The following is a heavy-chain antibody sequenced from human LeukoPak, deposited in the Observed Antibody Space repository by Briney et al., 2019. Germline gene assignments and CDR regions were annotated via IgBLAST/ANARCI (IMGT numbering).Heavy chain of an antibody. Sequence: PSETLSLTCTVSGGSISSYYWSWIQQPPGKGLEWIGYIYYSGSTNYNPSLKSRVTISVDTSKNQFSLKLSSVTAADTAVYYCARSGGITIFGVGDTIDYWGQGTLVTVSS. V-gene: IGHV4-59*08. CDR2: IYYSGST. D-gene: IGHD3-3*01. CDR1: GGSISSYY. CDR3: ARSGGITIFGVGDTIDY. J-gene: IGHJ4*02.